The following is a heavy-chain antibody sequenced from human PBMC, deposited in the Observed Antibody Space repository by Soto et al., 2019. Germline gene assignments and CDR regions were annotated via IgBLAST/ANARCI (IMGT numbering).Heavy chain of an antibody. CDR2: FYDGNT. CDR3: ATTRGLAVGGSFDY. V-gene: IGHV4-39*01. Sequence: ETLSLTCIVSGGSITRRSSYWAWIRQPPGKGLEWVGTFYDGNTYHNPSLRSRITIAVDTSKNQFSLKLNSVAAADTAFYYCATTRGLAVGGSFDYWGQGSLVTVSS. CDR1: GGSITRRSSY. J-gene: IGHJ4*02. D-gene: IGHD3-10*01.